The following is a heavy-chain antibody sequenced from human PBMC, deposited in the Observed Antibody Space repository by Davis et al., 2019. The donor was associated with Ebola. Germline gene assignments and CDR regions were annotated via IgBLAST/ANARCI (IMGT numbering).Heavy chain of an antibody. CDR2: ISSSSSYI. J-gene: IGHJ6*02. CDR1: GFTFSSYS. Sequence: GESLKISCAASGFTFSSYSMNWVRQAPGKGLELVSSISSSSSYIYYADSVKGRFTISRDNAKNSLYLQMNSLRDEDTAVYYCARARTDIVVVPAAHEYYYYYGMDVWGQGTTVTVSS. V-gene: IGHV3-21*01. D-gene: IGHD2-2*01. CDR3: ARARTDIVVVPAAHEYYYYYGMDV.